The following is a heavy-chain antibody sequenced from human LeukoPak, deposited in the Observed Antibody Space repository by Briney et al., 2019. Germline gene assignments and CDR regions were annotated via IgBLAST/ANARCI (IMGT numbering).Heavy chain of an antibody. CDR2: ISSNSENR. CDR1: GFTFDDYA. D-gene: IGHD3-10*01. J-gene: IGHJ4*02. Sequence: GGSLRLSCAASGFTFDDYAMHWVRQAPGKGLEWVSGISSNSENRGYADSVKGRFTISRDNAKNSLYLQMNSLRAEDTAVYYCARVLNGFGELLLFDYWGQGTLVTVSP. CDR3: ARVLNGFGELLLFDY. V-gene: IGHV3-9*01.